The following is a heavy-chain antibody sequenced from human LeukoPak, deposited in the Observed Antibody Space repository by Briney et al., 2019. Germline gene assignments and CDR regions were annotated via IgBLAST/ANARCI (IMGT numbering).Heavy chain of an antibody. V-gene: IGHV4-59*02. D-gene: IGHD1-26*01. CDR1: GDSVTSYY. Sequence: SETLSLTCTVIGDSVTSYYWTWIRQSPEKGLEWIAYIYYTGNTDYNPSLKSRVTISVDRSKNQSSLNLYFVTAADTAVYYCARIVPGGGSFDSWGRGTLVTVSS. J-gene: IGHJ4*02. CDR2: IYYTGNT. CDR3: ARIVPGGGSFDS.